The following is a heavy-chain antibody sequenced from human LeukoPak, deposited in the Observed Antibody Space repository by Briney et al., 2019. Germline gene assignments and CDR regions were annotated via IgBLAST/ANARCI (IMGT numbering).Heavy chain of an antibody. V-gene: IGHV4-59*01. CDR2: IYYSGST. CDR3: TRMTAVAGTGDWFDP. D-gene: IGHD6-19*01. CDR1: GGSFSSYY. Sequence: SETLSLTCAVYGGSFSSYYWNWIRQPPGKGLEWIGYIYYSGSTNYNPSLKSRVTISVDTSKNQFSLKLRSVTAADTAVYYCTRMTAVAGTGDWFDPWGQGTLVTVSS. J-gene: IGHJ5*02.